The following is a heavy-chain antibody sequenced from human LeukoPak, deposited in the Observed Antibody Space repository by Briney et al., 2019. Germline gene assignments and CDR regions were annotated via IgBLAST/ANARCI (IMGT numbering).Heavy chain of an antibody. CDR3: GRGSVGFGELNY. Sequence: GRSLRLSCAASGFTFSSYAVHWVRQAPGKGLEWVAVISYDGSNKFYADSVKGRFTLSRDNSKNTLYLQMNSLRIEDTAVYYCGRGSVGFGELNYWGQGTLVTVSS. CDR1: GFTFSSYA. J-gene: IGHJ4*02. V-gene: IGHV3-30-3*01. CDR2: ISYDGSNK. D-gene: IGHD3-10*01.